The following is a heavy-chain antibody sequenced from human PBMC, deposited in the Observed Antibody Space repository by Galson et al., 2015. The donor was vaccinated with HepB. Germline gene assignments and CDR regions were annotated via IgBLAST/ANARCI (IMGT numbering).Heavy chain of an antibody. J-gene: IGHJ5*02. Sequence: SVKVSCKVSGYTLTELSMHWVRQAPGKGLEWMGGFDPEDGETIYAQKFQGRVTMTEDTSTDTAYMELSSLRSEDTAVYYCATAGGNWNWFDPWGQGTLVTVSS. D-gene: IGHD1-1*01. CDR2: FDPEDGET. CDR3: ATAGGNWNWFDP. V-gene: IGHV1-24*01. CDR1: GYTLTELS.